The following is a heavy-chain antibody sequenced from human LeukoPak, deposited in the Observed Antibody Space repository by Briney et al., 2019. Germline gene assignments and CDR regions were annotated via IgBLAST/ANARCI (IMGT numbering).Heavy chain of an antibody. CDR3: AREGSALYDILTGYPDY. V-gene: IGHV1-69*13. CDR2: IIPIFGTA. Sequence: GASVKVSCKASGGTFSSYAISWVRQAPGQGLEWMGGIIPIFGTANYAQKFQGRVTITADESTSTAYMELSSLRSEDTAVYYCAREGSALYDILTGYPDYWGQGTLVTVSS. D-gene: IGHD3-9*01. CDR1: GGTFSSYA. J-gene: IGHJ4*02.